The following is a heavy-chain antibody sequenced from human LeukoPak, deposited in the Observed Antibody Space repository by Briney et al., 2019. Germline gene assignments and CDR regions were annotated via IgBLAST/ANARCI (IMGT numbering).Heavy chain of an antibody. CDR3: ASKMAAAGRSDHYYYYYMDV. CDR1: GYTFTTYA. J-gene: IGHJ6*03. V-gene: IGHV1-69*13. Sequence: SVKVSCKASGYTFTTYAISWVRQAPGQGLEWMGGIIPIFGTANYAQKFQGRVTITADESTSTAYMELSSLRSEDTAVYYCASKMAAAGRSDHYYYYYMDVWGKGTTVTVSS. CDR2: IIPIFGTA. D-gene: IGHD6-13*01.